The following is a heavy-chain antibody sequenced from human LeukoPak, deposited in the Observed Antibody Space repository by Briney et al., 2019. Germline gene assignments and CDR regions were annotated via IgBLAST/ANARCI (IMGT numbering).Heavy chain of an antibody. J-gene: IGHJ6*02. CDR2: ITTRSSYM. D-gene: IGHD2-15*01. Sequence: GGSLRLSCAASGFTFSSTWMNWVRQAPGKGLEWVACITTRSSYMYYADSVKGRFTISRDNAKNSLYLQMNSLRAEDTAVYYCAKDRLTYYYYGMDVWGQGTTVTVSS. V-gene: IGHV3-21*01. CDR3: AKDRLTYYYYGMDV. CDR1: GFTFSSTW.